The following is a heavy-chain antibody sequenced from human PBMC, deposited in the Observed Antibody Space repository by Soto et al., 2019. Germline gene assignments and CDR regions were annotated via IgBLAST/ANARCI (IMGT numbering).Heavy chain of an antibody. V-gene: IGHV3-9*01. J-gene: IGHJ1*01. CDR1: GFTFDDYA. CDR2: INWNSGSI. CDR3: VKDESINWYSGHFRH. Sequence: EVQLVESGGGLVQPGRSLRLSCAASGFTFDDYAMHWVRQVPGKGLGWVSGINWNSGSIGYADSVKGRFAFSRDNAKNSLHLQMNSLRAEDTAFYYCVKDESINWYSGHFRHWGQGTLVTVSS. D-gene: IGHD6-13*01.